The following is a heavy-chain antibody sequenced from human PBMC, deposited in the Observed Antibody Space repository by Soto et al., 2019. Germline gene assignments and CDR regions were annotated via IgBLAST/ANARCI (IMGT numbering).Heavy chain of an antibody. V-gene: IGHV3-30*18. CDR2: VSSDGRTT. Sequence: VQLLESGGGVVQPGGSLRLSCVASGFTFRSYGIHWVRQAPGKGLEWVAVVSSDGRTTYYAVSVKGRFTISRDYSKNTLYLRLDSLRPEDTAGYYLAKEIVVAGGRDSRGHVTLVTVS. CDR3: AKEIVVAGGRDS. CDR1: GFTFRSYG. J-gene: IGHJ5*01. D-gene: IGHD6-19*01.